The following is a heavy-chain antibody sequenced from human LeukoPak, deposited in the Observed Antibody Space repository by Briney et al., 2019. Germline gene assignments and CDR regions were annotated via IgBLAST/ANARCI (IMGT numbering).Heavy chain of an antibody. V-gene: IGHV3-48*01. J-gene: IGHJ2*01. D-gene: IGHD3-22*01. CDR2: ISGRTSTI. CDR3: AREIRNYDSSGRSKHFDL. CDR1: GFTFSPYS. Sequence: GGSLRLSCVVSGFTFSPYSMNWARQAPGKGLEWVAYISGRTSTIYYADSVYGRFTISRDNAKNSLYLQMNSLRAEDTAVYYCAREIRNYDSSGRSKHFDLWGRGTLVTVSS.